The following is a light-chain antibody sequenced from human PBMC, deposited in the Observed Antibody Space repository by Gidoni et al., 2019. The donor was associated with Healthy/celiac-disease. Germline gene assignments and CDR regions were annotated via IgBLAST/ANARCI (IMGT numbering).Light chain of an antibody. CDR2: DAS. CDR3: QQYDNLLLT. J-gene: IGKJ4*01. Sequence: DIQMTQSPSSLSASVGDRFTITCQASQDISNYLNWYQQKPGKAPKLLIYDASNLEKGVPSRFSGSGAGTDFTVTISSLQPEDIATYYCQQYDNLLLTFGGGTKVEIK. CDR1: QDISNY. V-gene: IGKV1-33*01.